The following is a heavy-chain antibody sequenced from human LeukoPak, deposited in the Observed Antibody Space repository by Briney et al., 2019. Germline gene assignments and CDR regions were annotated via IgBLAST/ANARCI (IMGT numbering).Heavy chain of an antibody. V-gene: IGHV4-39*07. CDR2: IYYSGST. CDR1: GGSISSSSYY. J-gene: IGHJ4*02. CDR3: ARVPAGGGGSYFDY. D-gene: IGHD1-26*01. Sequence: PSETLSLTCTVSGGSISSSSYYWGWIRQPPGKGLEWIGSIYYSGSTDYNPSLKSRVTISGDTSKNQFSLKLSSVTAADTAVYYCARVPAGGGGSYFDYWGQGTLVTVSS.